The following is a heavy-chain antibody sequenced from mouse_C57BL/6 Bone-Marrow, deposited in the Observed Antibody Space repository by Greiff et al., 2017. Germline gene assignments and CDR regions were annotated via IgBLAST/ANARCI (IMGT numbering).Heavy chain of an antibody. D-gene: IGHD2-3*01. V-gene: IGHV5-6*01. CDR2: ISSGGSYT. CDR3: ARWLLRRFAY. J-gene: IGHJ3*01. Sequence: EVKLMESGGDLVKPGGSLKLSCAASGFTFSSYGMSWVRQTPDKRLEWVATISSGGSYTYYPDSVKGRFTISRDNAKNTLYLQMSSLKSEDTAMYYCARWLLRRFAYWGQGTLVTVSA. CDR1: GFTFSSYG.